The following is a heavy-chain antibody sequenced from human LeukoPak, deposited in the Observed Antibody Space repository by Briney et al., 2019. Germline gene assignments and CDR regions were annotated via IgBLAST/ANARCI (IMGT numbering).Heavy chain of an antibody. CDR1: GFTISMYW. CDR3: TRAPSEIGSYYPEYFRH. CDR2: IKSDGST. J-gene: IGHJ1*01. V-gene: IGHV3-74*01. D-gene: IGHD3-10*01. Sequence: GGSLRLSCAVSGFTISMYWMHWVRQAPGKGLVWVSRIKSDGSTNYADSVKGRFTISRDNAKNTVSLQMNSLRPEDTGVYYCTRAPSEIGSYYPEYFRHWGQGTLVTVSS.